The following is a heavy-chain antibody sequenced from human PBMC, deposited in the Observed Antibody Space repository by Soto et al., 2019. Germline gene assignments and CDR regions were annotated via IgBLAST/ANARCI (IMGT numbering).Heavy chain of an antibody. CDR2: INPNSGGT. CDR3: ARARGGYDAKQYYYYYGMDV. Sequence: QVQLVQSGAEVKKPGASVKVSCKASGYTFTGYYMHWVRQAPGQGLEWMGWINPNSGGTNYAQKFQGWVTMTRDTFISTADMELSRLRSDDTAVYYCARARGGYDAKQYYYYYGMDVWGQWTTVTVSS. J-gene: IGHJ6*02. D-gene: IGHD5-12*01. V-gene: IGHV1-2*04. CDR1: GYTFTGYY.